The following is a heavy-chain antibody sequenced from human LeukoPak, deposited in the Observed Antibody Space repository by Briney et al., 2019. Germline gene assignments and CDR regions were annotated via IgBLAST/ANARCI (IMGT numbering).Heavy chain of an antibody. CDR1: GGSISSYY. Sequence: KPSETLSLTCTVSGGSISSYYWSWIRQPPGKGLEGIGYIYYSGSNNYNPCIKRRVTISVDTSKNQFSLKLSSVTAADTAVYYCARGLYPYYWYFDLWGRGTLVTVSS. J-gene: IGHJ2*01. CDR3: ARGLYPYYWYFDL. CDR2: IYYSGSN. D-gene: IGHD2-2*02. V-gene: IGHV4-59*01.